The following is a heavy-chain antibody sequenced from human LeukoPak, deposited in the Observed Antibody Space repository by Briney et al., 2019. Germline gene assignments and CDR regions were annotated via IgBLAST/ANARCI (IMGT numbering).Heavy chain of an antibody. CDR2: FDPEDGET. V-gene: IGHV1-24*01. CDR3: ATGRWNINGMDV. D-gene: IGHD1/OR15-1a*01. J-gene: IGHJ6*04. CDR1: GYTLTELS. Sequence: GASVKVSCKVSGYTLTELSMHWVRQAPGKALEWMGGFDPEDGETIYAQKFQGRVTMTEDTSTDTAYMELSSLRSEDTAVCYCATGRWNINGMDVWGKGTTVTVSS.